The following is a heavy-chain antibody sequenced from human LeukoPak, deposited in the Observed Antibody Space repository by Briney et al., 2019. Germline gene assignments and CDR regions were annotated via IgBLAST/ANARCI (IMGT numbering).Heavy chain of an antibody. D-gene: IGHD1-26*01. CDR1: GGTFSSYA. CDR2: IIPILGIA. J-gene: IGHJ4*02. CDR3: ASAAGGATSI. V-gene: IGHV1-69*04. Sequence: ASVRVSCKASGGTFSSYAISWVRQAPGQGLEWMGRIIPILGIANYAQKFQGRVTITADKSTSTPYMELSSLRSADTAVYYCASAAGGATSIWGQGTLVTVSS.